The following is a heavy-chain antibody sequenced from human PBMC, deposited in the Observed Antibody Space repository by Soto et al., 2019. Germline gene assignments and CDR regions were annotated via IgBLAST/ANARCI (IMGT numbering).Heavy chain of an antibody. J-gene: IGHJ4*02. D-gene: IGHD6-13*01. CDR1: GGTFSSYT. V-gene: IGHV1-69*02. Sequence: QVQLVQSGAEVKKPGSSVKVSCKASGGTFSSYTISWVRQAPGQGLEWMGRIFPILGIANYAQKFQGRVTITADKSTSTAYMELSSLRSEDKAVYYCASSEMGEQRLVLYWGQGTLVIVSS. CDR2: IFPILGIA. CDR3: ASSEMGEQRLVLY.